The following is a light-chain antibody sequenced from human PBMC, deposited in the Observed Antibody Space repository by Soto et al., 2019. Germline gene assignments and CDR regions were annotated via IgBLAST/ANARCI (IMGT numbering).Light chain of an antibody. CDR3: SSYTSSSTLV. V-gene: IGLV2-14*01. CDR2: DVS. Sequence: QSALTQPASVSGSPGQSITISCTGTSSDVGAYNYVSWYQQHPGKAPKLMIYDVSNRPSGVSNRFSGSKSGNTASLTISGLQAADEADYYCSSYTSSSTLVFGGGTKVTVL. CDR1: SSDVGAYNY. J-gene: IGLJ2*01.